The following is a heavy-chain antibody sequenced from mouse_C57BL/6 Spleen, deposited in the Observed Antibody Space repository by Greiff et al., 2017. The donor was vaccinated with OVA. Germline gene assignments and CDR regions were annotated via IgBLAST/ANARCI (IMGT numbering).Heavy chain of an antibody. CDR2: IYPGGGYT. Sequence: QVQLQQSGAELVRPGTSVKMSCKASGYTFTNYWIGWAKQRPGHGLEWIGDIYPGGGYTNYNEKFKGKATLTADKSSSTASMQFSSLTSEDSAIYYCARRVYEYFDVWGTGTTVTVSS. V-gene: IGHV1-63*01. CDR3: ARRVYEYFDV. CDR1: GYTFTNYW. D-gene: IGHD2-3*01. J-gene: IGHJ1*03.